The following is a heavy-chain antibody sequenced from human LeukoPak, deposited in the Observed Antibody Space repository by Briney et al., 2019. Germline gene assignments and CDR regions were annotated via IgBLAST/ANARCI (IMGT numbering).Heavy chain of an antibody. CDR1: GGSISSSSYY. CDR3: AREVYYDFWSGYRPRYFDL. J-gene: IGHJ2*01. CDR2: IYYSGNT. Sequence: SETLSLTCTVSGGSISSSSYYWGWIRQPPGKGLEWIGSIYYSGNTYYNPSLKSRVTISGDMSKNQFSLKLSSVTAADTAVYYCAREVYYDFWSGYRPRYFDLWGRGTLVTVSS. V-gene: IGHV4-39*07. D-gene: IGHD3-3*01.